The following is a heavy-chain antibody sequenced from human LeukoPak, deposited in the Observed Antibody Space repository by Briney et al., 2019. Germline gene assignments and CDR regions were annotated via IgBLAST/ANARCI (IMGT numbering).Heavy chain of an antibody. CDR1: GYTFTSYD. CDR3: ARDQYQLPSYYYYMDV. D-gene: IGHD2-2*01. V-gene: IGHV1-2*02. J-gene: IGHJ6*03. Sequence: ASVKVSCKASGYTFTSYDINWVRQATGQGLEWMGWMNPNSGGTNYAQKFQGRVTMTRDTSISTAYMELSRLRSDDTAVYYCARDQYQLPSYYYYMDVWGKGTTVTVSS. CDR2: MNPNSGGT.